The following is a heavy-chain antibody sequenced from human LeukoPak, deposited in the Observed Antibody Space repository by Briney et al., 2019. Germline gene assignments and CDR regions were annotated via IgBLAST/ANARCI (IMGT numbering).Heavy chain of an antibody. CDR3: ARERALVYGMDV. J-gene: IGHJ6*02. CDR2: ISSSNSLI. CDR1: GFTFSSYS. V-gene: IGHV3-21*01. Sequence: PGGSLRLSCAASGFTFSSYSMNWVRQAPGKGLEWVSSISSSNSLIYYADSVKGRFTISRDNAKNSLYMQMNSLRAEDTAVYYCARERALVYGMDVWGQGTTVTVSS.